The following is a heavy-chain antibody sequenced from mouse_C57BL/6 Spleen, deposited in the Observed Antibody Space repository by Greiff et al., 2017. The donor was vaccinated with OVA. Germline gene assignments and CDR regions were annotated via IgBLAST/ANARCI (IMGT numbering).Heavy chain of an antibody. CDR1: GYAFSSSW. Sequence: LQESGPELVKPGASVKISCKASGYAFSSSWMNWVKQRPGKGLEWIGRIYPGDGDTNYNGKFKGKATLTADKSSSTAYMQLSSLTSEDSAVYFCARSDDGYYVTWFAYWGQGTLVTVSA. CDR2: IYPGDGDT. CDR3: ARSDDGYYVTWFAY. D-gene: IGHD2-3*01. V-gene: IGHV1-82*01. J-gene: IGHJ3*01.